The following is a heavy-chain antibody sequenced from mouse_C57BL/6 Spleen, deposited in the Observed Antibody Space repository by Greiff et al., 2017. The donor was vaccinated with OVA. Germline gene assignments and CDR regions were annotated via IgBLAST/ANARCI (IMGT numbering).Heavy chain of an antibody. Sequence: EVQLVESGGGLVKPGGSLKLSCAASGFTFSSYAMSWVRQTPEKRLEWVATISDGGSYTYYPDNVKGRFTISRDNAKNHLYLQMSHLKSEDTAMYYCAREGGGRGILAYWGQGTLVTVSA. J-gene: IGHJ3*01. CDR1: GFTFSSYA. CDR3: AREGGGRGILAY. CDR2: ISDGGSYT. D-gene: IGHD3-3*01. V-gene: IGHV5-4*01.